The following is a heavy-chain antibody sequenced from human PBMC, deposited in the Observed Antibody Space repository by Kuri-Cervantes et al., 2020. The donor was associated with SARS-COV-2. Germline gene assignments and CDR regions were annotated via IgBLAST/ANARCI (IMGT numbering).Heavy chain of an antibody. J-gene: IGHJ3*01. D-gene: IGHD3-22*01. V-gene: IGHV3-21*01. Sequence: GDSLKISCVASGFTFRSYSMNWVRQTPGKGLEWVSSIDSSSDYIYYADSVKGRFTISRDNANNSLSLQMNSLGAEDTAVYYCARAKLGGYDAFDLWGQGTMVTVSS. CDR2: IDSSSDYI. CDR1: GFTFRSYS. CDR3: ARAKLGGYDAFDL.